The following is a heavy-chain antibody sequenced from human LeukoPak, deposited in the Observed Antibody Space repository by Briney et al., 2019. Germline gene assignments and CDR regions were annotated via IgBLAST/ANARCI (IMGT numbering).Heavy chain of an antibody. D-gene: IGHD3-10*01. J-gene: IGHJ4*02. V-gene: IGHV3-23*01. Sequence: GGSLRLSCAASGFTFSSYGMSWVRQAPGKGLEWVSAISGSGGSTYYADSVKGRFTISRDNSKNTLYLQMNSLRAEDMALYYCAKVDYDGSYFDYWGQGTLVTVSS. CDR1: GFTFSSYG. CDR2: ISGSGGST. CDR3: AKVDYDGSYFDY.